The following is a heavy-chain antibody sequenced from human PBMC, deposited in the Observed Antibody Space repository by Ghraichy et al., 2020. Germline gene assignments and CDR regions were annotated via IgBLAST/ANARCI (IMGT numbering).Heavy chain of an antibody. Sequence: GESLNISCAASGFTFSSYWMSWVRQAPGKGPEWVANINQDGSEKYYVDSVKGRFTISRDNAKNSLFLQMNSLRAEDTAVYYCARGAWSSSSRWFDPWGQGTLVTVSS. CDR2: INQDGSEK. CDR1: GFTFSSYW. CDR3: ARGAWSSSSRWFDP. J-gene: IGHJ5*02. D-gene: IGHD6-6*01. V-gene: IGHV3-7*03.